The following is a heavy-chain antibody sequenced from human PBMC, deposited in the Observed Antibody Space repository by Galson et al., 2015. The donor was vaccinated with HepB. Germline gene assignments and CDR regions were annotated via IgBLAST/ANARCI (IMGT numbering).Heavy chain of an antibody. J-gene: IGHJ2*01. D-gene: IGHD2-15*01. Sequence: SLRLSCAASGFSLSGSAMHWVRQASGKGLEWVGRIRSKPNGYATAYVASVKGRFTISRDDSKNTAYLQMNSLKTEDTAVYYCTRLVGCSGGSCSSARWYFDLWGRGTLVTVSS. CDR3: TRLVGCSGGSCSSARWYFDL. V-gene: IGHV3-73*01. CDR1: GFSLSGSA. CDR2: IRSKPNGYAT.